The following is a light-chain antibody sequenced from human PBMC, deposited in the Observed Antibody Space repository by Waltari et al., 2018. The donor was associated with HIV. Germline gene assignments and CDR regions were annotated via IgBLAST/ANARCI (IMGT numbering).Light chain of an antibody. CDR2: RNN. CDR1: SSNIGSNH. J-gene: IGLJ2*01. CDR3: ATWDDTLSGPV. V-gene: IGLV1-47*01. Sequence: QSVLTQAPSASGTPGQRVTISCSVRSSNIGSNHVSWYHQFPGTAPKLLIYRNNQRPSGVPDRFSGSKSGTSASLAISGLRSEDEADYYCATWDDTLSGPVFGGGTKLTVL.